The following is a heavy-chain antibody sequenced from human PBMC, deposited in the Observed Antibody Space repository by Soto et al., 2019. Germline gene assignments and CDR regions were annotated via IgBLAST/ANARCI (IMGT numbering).Heavy chain of an antibody. Sequence: ASVKVSCKVSGYTLTELSMHWVRQAPGKGLEWMGGFDPEDGETIYAQKLQGRVTMTTDTSTSTAYMELRSLRSDDTAVYYCAGAVAGTGWFDPWGQGTLVTVSS. D-gene: IGHD6-19*01. CDR3: AGAVAGTGWFDP. CDR1: GYTLTELS. V-gene: IGHV1-24*01. CDR2: FDPEDGET. J-gene: IGHJ5*02.